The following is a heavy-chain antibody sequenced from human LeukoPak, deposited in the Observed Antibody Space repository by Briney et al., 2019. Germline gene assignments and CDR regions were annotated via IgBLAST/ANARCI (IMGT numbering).Heavy chain of an antibody. J-gene: IGHJ4*02. D-gene: IGHD6-19*01. CDR2: ISGTGGT. V-gene: IGHV3-23*01. CDR3: SKSPGGWSNFDY. Sequence: PGGSLRLSCAASGSIFSGYAMSWVRQAPGKGLEWLSAISGTGGTYYADSVKGRFSISRDDSKNTLYLQMNSLRAEGTAVYYCSKSPGGWSNFDYWGQGSLVTVSS. CDR1: GSIFSGYA.